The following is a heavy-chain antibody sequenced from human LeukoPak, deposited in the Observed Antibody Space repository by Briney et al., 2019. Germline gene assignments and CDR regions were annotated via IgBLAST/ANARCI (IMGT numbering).Heavy chain of an antibody. D-gene: IGHD5-18*01. V-gene: IGHV3-21*01. Sequence: PGGSLRLSCAASGFTFSSYSMNWVRQAPGKGLEWVSSISSSSSYIYYADSVKGRFTISRDNAKNSLYLQINSLRADDTAVYYCARGLDTARPSYLDYWGQGTLVTVSP. CDR2: ISSSSSYI. J-gene: IGHJ4*02. CDR3: ARGLDTARPSYLDY. CDR1: GFTFSSYS.